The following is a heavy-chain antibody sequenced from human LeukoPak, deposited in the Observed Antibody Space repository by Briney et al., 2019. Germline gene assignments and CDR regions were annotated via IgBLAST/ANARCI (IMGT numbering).Heavy chain of an antibody. V-gene: IGHV3-74*01. Sequence: GGSLRLSCAASGFTFSSYWMHWVRQAPGKGLVWVSRINSDGSSTNYADSVKGRFTISRDNAKNTLYLHMSSLRAEDTAVYYCARAHPVRGQDWGQGTLVTVSS. CDR1: GFTFSSYW. CDR2: INSDGSST. J-gene: IGHJ4*02. D-gene: IGHD3-10*01. CDR3: ARAHPVRGQD.